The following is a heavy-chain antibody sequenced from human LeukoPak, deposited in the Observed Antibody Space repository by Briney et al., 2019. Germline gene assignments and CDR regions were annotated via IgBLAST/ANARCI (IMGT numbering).Heavy chain of an antibody. Sequence: ASVKVSCKASGGTFSSYAISWVRQAPGQGLEWMGRINAGNGNTKYSQKFQGRVTITRDTSASTAYMELSSLRSEDTAVYYCARGASVDTAMAKNWFDPWGQGTLVTVSS. CDR2: INAGNGNT. V-gene: IGHV1-3*01. J-gene: IGHJ5*02. D-gene: IGHD5-18*01. CDR3: ARGASVDTAMAKNWFDP. CDR1: GGTFSSYA.